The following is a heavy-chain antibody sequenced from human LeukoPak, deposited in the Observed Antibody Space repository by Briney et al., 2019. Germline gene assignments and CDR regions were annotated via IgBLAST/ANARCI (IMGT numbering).Heavy chain of an antibody. J-gene: IGHJ4*02. CDR2: INPNSGGT. CDR1: GYTFTGYY. CDR3: ARDPAAAESFDS. V-gene: IGHV1-2*02. Sequence: GASVKVSCKASGYTFTGYYMHWVRQAPGQGLEWMGWINPNSGGTNYAQKFQGRVTMTRDTSISTAYMELRRLRSDDTAVYYCARDPAAAESFDSWGQGTLVTVSS. D-gene: IGHD6-13*01.